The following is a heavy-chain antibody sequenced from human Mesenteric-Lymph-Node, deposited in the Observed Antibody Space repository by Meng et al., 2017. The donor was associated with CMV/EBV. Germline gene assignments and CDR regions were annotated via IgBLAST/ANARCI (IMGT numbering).Heavy chain of an antibody. CDR3: ARGSSYDILTGYFDY. Sequence: QVQFHPCGAGLLKPSETLSVTCAVYGGSFSVYYWNWIRQSPETGLEWIGDINHSGSTTYNPSFTSRIIISVDTSTNQISLNMSSVTAADTAVYYCARGSSYDILTGYFDYWGQGALVTVSS. CDR1: GGSFSVYY. CDR2: INHSGST. V-gene: IGHV4-34*01. D-gene: IGHD3-9*01. J-gene: IGHJ4*02.